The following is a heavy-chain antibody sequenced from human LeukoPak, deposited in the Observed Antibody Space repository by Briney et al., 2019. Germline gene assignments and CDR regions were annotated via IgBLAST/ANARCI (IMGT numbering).Heavy chain of an antibody. V-gene: IGHV5-51*01. CDR2: IYPGDSDT. J-gene: IGHJ4*02. CDR3: ARYSGYAIDY. Sequence: GESLQISCKGSGYSFINYWIGWVRQMPGKGREWMGIIYPGDSDTRYSPSFQGQVTISADKSISTAYLQWSSLKASDTAMYYCARYSGYAIDYWGQGTLVTVSS. D-gene: IGHD5-12*01. CDR1: GYSFINYW.